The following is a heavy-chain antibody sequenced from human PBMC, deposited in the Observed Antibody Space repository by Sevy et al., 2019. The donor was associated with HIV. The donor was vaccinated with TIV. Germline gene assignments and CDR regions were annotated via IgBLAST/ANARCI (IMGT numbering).Heavy chain of an antibody. CDR1: GYTFISYA. CDR3: ARSYGSGNYYGY. Sequence: ASVKVSCKASGYTFISYAINWVRQAPGQGLEWMGWISAHNGNTNYPQKLQGRVTMTTDTSSSTAYMELRSLRSDDTAVYYCARSYGSGNYYGYWGQGTLVTVSS. V-gene: IGHV1-18*01. CDR2: ISAHNGNT. D-gene: IGHD3-10*01. J-gene: IGHJ4*02.